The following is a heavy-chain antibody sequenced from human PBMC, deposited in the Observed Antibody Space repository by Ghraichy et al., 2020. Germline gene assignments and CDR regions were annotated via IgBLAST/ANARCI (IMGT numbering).Heavy chain of an antibody. CDR1: GFTFSSYA. CDR2: ISGSGGST. D-gene: IGHD6-13*01. Sequence: GSLRLSCAASGFTFSSYAMSWVRQAPGKGLEWVSAISGSGGSTYYADSVKGRFTISRDNSKNTLYLQMNSLRAEDTAVYYCAKDLQGSSWYGVRGYWGQGTLVTVSS. CDR3: AKDLQGSSWYGVRGY. J-gene: IGHJ4*02. V-gene: IGHV3-23*01.